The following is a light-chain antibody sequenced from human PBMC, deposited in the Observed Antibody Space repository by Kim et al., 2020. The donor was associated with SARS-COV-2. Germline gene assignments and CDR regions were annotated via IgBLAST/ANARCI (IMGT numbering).Light chain of an antibody. CDR2: GYN. J-gene: IGLJ2*01. V-gene: IGLV3-19*01. CDR1: SLRTYY. Sequence: SSELTQDPTVSVALGQTVRITCQGDSLRTYYASWYQKKPGQAPLLVIFGYNNRPSGIPDRFSGPGSGDTASLTITGAQAEDEADYYCNSRDSSGDHVLFG. CDR3: NSRDSSGDHVL.